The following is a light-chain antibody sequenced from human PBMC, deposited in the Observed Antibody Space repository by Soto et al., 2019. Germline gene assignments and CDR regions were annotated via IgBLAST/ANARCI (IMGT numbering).Light chain of an antibody. V-gene: IGKV1-12*01. Sequence: QLTQSPSSISASVGYRVTITCRASQAVSSWLAWFQQKPGMAPKLVIYDVSSLQSGVPSRFSGSGSGTEFTLTISSLQPEDFATYYCQQLNSYPLTFGGGTKVDIK. J-gene: IGKJ4*01. CDR2: DVS. CDR3: QQLNSYPLT. CDR1: QAVSSW.